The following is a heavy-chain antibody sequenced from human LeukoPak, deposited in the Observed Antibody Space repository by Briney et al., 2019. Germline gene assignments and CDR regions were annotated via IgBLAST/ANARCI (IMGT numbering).Heavy chain of an antibody. CDR1: GYSINSGYY. J-gene: IGHJ3*02. CDR2: IYHSGTT. CDR3: ARLKSFSGYFGVFDI. Sequence: SESLSLTCAVSGYSINSGYYWGWIRQPPGKGLEGIGSIYHSGTTYYNPSLKSRVTISVDTSKNQFSLKLSSVTAADTAVYYCARLKSFSGYFGVFDIWGQGTMVTVSS. V-gene: IGHV4-38-2*01. D-gene: IGHD4-17*01.